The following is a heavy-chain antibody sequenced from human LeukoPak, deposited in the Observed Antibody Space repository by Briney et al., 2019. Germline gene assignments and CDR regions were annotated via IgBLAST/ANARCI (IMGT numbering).Heavy chain of an antibody. CDR2: ISSSGSTI. Sequence: GGSLRLSCAASGFIFSSYATSWVRQAPGKGLEWVSHISSSGSTIYYADSVKGRFTISRDNAKNSLYLQMNSLRAEDTAVYYCARGGYYDSSGYDYWGQGTLVTVSS. D-gene: IGHD3-22*01. CDR3: ARGGYYDSSGYDY. J-gene: IGHJ4*02. CDR1: GFIFSSYA. V-gene: IGHV3-48*03.